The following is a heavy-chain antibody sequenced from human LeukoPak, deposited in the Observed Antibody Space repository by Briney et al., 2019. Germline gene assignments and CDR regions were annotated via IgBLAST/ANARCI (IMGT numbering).Heavy chain of an antibody. V-gene: IGHV4-34*01. CDR1: GGSISSYY. J-gene: IGHJ5*02. CDR2: INHSGST. D-gene: IGHD6-13*01. CDR3: ARGGKTAAGIGSWFDP. Sequence: SETLSLTCTVSGGSISSYYWSWIRQPPGKGLEWIGEINHSGSTNYNPSLKSRVTISVDTSKNQFSLKLSSVTAADTAVYYCARGGKTAAGIGSWFDPWGQGTLVTVSS.